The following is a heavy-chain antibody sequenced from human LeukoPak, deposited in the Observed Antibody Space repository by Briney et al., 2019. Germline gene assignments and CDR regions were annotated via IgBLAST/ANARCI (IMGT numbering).Heavy chain of an antibody. D-gene: IGHD2-2*01. J-gene: IGHJ4*02. V-gene: IGHV4-34*01. Sequence: SETLSPTCAVSGGSFSGYYWSWIRQPPGKGLEWIGEINHSGSTNYNPSLKSRVTISVDTSKNQFSLKLSSVTAADTAVYYCASTAPSGFVVPVSRGLFFWGQGTLVTVSS. CDR2: INHSGST. CDR1: GGSFSGYY. CDR3: ASTAPSGFVVPVSRGLFF.